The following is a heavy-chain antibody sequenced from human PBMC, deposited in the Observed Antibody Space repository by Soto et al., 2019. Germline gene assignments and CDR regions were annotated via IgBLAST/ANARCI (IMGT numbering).Heavy chain of an antibody. D-gene: IGHD6-25*01. Sequence: ASVKVSCKASGYTFTGYYMHWVRQAPGQGLEWMGWINPNSGGTNYAQKFQGWVTMTRDTSISTAYMELSRLRSDDTAVYYCARSRRLTGFYFDYWGQGTLVTVSS. CDR2: INPNSGGT. V-gene: IGHV1-2*04. CDR1: GYTFTGYY. CDR3: ARSRRLTGFYFDY. J-gene: IGHJ4*02.